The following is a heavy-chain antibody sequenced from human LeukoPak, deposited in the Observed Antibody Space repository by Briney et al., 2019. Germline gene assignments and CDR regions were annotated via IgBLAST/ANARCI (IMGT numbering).Heavy chain of an antibody. CDR2: INSDGTR. J-gene: IGHJ3*02. Sequence: GGSLRPSCAGSGFTFNNSWMHWVRHAPGKGLVWVSRINSDGTRSYADSVKGRFTISRDNAKNTLFLQMNSLRVEDTAVYFCASPRSGDRGGYHDPCDIWGQGTMVTVSS. V-gene: IGHV3-74*01. D-gene: IGHD3-22*01. CDR3: ASPRSGDRGGYHDPCDI. CDR1: GFTFNNSW.